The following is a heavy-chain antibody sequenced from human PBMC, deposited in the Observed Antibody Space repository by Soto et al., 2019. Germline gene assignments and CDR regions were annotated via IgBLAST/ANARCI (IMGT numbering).Heavy chain of an antibody. CDR3: ARGYLYSSSWYGDY. CDR1: GFTFNNYA. CDR2: ISYDGSNK. V-gene: IGHV3-30-3*01. Sequence: GGSLRLSCAASGFTFNNYAMHWVRQAPGEGLEWVAVISYDGSNKYSADSVKGRFTVSRDNSKNTLYLQMNSLRAEDTAVYYCARGYLYSSSWYGDYWGQGTLVTVSS. D-gene: IGHD6-13*01. J-gene: IGHJ4*02.